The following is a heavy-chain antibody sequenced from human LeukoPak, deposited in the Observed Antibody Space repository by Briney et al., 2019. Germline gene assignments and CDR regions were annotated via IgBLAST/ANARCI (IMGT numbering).Heavy chain of an antibody. CDR2: IYSGGST. Sequence: GGSLRLSCAASGFTVSSNYMSWVRQAPGKGLEWVSVIYSGGSTYYADSVEGRFTISRDNSKNTLYLQMNSLRAEDTAVYYCARGAVAAAGAFDIWGQGTMVTVSS. V-gene: IGHV3-53*01. J-gene: IGHJ3*02. CDR3: ARGAVAAAGAFDI. CDR1: GFTVSSNY. D-gene: IGHD6-13*01.